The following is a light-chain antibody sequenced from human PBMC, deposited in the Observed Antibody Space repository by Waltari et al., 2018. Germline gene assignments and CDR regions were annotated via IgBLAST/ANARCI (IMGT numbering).Light chain of an antibody. CDR1: SSNIGAGHD. Sequence: QSILTQPTSVSGAPGQRVTISCTGSSSNIGAGHDVHWYQAFPGTAPKLLIYGNNNRPSGGPDGCAGSNAGSSASLAINGLQAEDEADYYCQSFDSNVRGGVVFGGGTKVTVL. V-gene: IGLV1-40*01. CDR2: GNN. J-gene: IGLJ3*02. CDR3: QSFDSNVRGGVV.